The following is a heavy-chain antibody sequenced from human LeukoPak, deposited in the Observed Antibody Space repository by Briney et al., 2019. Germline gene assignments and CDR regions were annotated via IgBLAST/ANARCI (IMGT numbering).Heavy chain of an antibody. V-gene: IGHV3-23*01. CDR3: AKRPDCSTTNCFRFEY. CDR2: ISNGNT. CDR1: GFPFSNHA. J-gene: IGHJ4*02. D-gene: IGHD2-2*01. Sequence: GGSLRLSCAASGFPFSNHAMSWVRQPPGKGLEWVSAISNGNTYYADSVRGRFTISRDDSKNTLYLQMNSLRAEDTAVYYCAKRPDCSTTNCFRFEYWGQGTLVTVSS.